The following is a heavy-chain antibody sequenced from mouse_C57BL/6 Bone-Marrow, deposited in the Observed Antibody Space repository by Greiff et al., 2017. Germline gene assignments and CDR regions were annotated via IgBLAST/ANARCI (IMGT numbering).Heavy chain of an antibody. CDR2: ISYDGSN. J-gene: IGHJ3*01. Sequence: EVKLVESGPGLVKPSQSLSLTCSVTGYSITSGYYWNWIRQFPGNKLEWMGYISYDGSNNYNPSLKNRISITRDTSKNQFFLKLNSVTTEDTATYYCAREEEFYYYGSSFFFAYWGQGTLVTVSA. V-gene: IGHV3-6*01. D-gene: IGHD1-1*01. CDR1: GYSITSGYY. CDR3: AREEEFYYYGSSFFFAY.